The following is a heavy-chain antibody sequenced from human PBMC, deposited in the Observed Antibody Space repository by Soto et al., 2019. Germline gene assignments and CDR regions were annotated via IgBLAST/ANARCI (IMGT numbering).Heavy chain of an antibody. CDR1: GGSISSYY. V-gene: IGHV4-4*07. J-gene: IGHJ5*02. CDR2: IYTSGST. Sequence: QVQLQESGPGLVKPSETLSLTCTVSGGSISSYYWSWIRQPAGKGLEWIGRIYTSGSTNYNPSLKSLVTMSVDTSKNQFSLKLSSVTAADTAVYYCARDSTSGSGGSCDNWFDPWGQGTLVTVSS. D-gene: IGHD2-15*01. CDR3: ARDSTSGSGGSCDNWFDP.